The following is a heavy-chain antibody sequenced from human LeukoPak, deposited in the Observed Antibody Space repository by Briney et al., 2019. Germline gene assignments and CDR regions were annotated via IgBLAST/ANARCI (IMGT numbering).Heavy chain of an antibody. V-gene: IGHV1-46*01. D-gene: IGHD3-22*01. J-gene: IGHJ3*02. CDR3: ARDPVGYYDSSGPDAFDI. Sequence: ASVKVSCKASGYTFTGYYMHWVRQAPGQGLEWMGIINPSGGSTSYAQKFQGRVTMTRDMSTSTVYMELSSLRSEDTAVYYCARDPVGYYDSSGPDAFDIWGQGTMVTVSS. CDR1: GYTFTGYY. CDR2: INPSGGST.